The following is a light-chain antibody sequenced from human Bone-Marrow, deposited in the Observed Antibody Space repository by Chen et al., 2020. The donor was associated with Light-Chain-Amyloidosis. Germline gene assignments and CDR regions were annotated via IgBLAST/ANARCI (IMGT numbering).Light chain of an antibody. J-gene: IGKJ2*01. Sequence: EIVMTQSPATLSVSPGESATLSCRASQSVSSNLAWYQQKPGPAPRLLIDGASTRATGIPARISGSGSGTEFTLTISSLQSEDSAVYYCQQYDNWPPYTFGRGTKLEIK. CDR3: QQYDNWPPYT. CDR1: QSVSSN. CDR2: GAS. V-gene: IGKV3-15*01.